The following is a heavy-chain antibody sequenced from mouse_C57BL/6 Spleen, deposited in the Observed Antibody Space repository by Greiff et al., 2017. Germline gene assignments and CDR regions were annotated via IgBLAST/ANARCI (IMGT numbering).Heavy chain of an antibody. CDR3: ASTYGSSLYYAMDY. J-gene: IGHJ4*01. Sequence: DVKLQESGPGLVKPSQSLSLTCSVTGYSITSGYYWNWIRQFPGNKLEWMGYISYDGSNNYNPSLKNRISITRDTSKNQFFLKLNSVTTEDTATYYCASTYGSSLYYAMDYWGQGTSVTVSS. CDR1: GYSITSGYY. V-gene: IGHV3-6*01. D-gene: IGHD1-1*01. CDR2: ISYDGSN.